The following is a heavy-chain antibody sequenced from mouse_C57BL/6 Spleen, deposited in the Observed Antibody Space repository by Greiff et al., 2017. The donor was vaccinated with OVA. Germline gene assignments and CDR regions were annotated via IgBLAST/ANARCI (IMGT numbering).Heavy chain of an antibody. CDR2: SRNKANAYTT. D-gene: IGHD1-1*01. CDR3: ARDAGGSSYERYFDV. CDR1: GFTFSDFY. Sequence: EVTLMESGGGLVQSGRSLRLSCATSGFTFSDFYMEWVRQAPGKGLEWIAASRNKANAYTTEYRASVKGRFIVSRDTSQSLLYLQMNALSAEDTAIYYCARDAGGSSYERYFDVWGTGTTVTVSS. V-gene: IGHV7-1*01. J-gene: IGHJ1*03.